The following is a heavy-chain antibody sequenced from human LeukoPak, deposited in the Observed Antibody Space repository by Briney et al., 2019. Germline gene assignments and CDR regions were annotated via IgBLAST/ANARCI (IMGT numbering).Heavy chain of an antibody. CDR3: VRRDNTGWNYFDC. V-gene: IGHV4-59*08. D-gene: IGHD6-19*01. J-gene: IGHJ4*02. CDR2: IYYKGST. Sequence: PSETLSLTCTVSGGSINSHYWSWIRQPPGKGLEWIGDIYYKGSTNYNPSLKSRVTISVDTSKNRLSLKLTSVLAADTAIYYCVRRDNTGWNYFDCWGQGILVTVSS. CDR1: GGSINSHY.